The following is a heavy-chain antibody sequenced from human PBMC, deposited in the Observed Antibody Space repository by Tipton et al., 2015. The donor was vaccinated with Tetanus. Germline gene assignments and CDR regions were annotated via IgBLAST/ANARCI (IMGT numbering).Heavy chain of an antibody. Sequence: QSGAEVKKPGASLKVSCKASGYSFSGYYIHWVRQAPGQGLEWMGWITPHTGGTNYAQNFRGRVTMTRDTSISTAYMELNSLRSDDAAFYFCVHQPIGYAYLCGLDVWGQGSAVAVAS. CDR3: VHQPIGYAYLCGLDV. CDR2: ITPHTGGT. D-gene: IGHD5-12*01. V-gene: IGHV1-2*02. J-gene: IGHJ6*02. CDR1: GYSFSGYY.